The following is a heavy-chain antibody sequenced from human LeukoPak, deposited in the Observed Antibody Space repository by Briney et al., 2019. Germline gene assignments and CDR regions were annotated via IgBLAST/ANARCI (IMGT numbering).Heavy chain of an antibody. CDR1: GGSISSYY. Sequence: SETLSLTCTVSGGSISSYYWSWIRQPPGKGLEWIGYIYYSGSTNYNPSLKSRVTISVDRSKSQFSLKLSSVTAADTAVYYCARSKWGITMITHAFDIWGQGTMVTVSS. V-gene: IGHV4-59*12. CDR2: IYYSGST. CDR3: ARSKWGITMITHAFDI. D-gene: IGHD3-22*01. J-gene: IGHJ3*02.